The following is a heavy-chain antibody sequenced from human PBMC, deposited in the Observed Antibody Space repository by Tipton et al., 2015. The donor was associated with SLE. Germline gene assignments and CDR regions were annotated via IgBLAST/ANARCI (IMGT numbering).Heavy chain of an antibody. V-gene: IGHV4-34*01. CDR3: AAGIAARRGYYYYYYYMDV. D-gene: IGHD6-6*01. CDR1: GGSFSGYY. Sequence: LRLSCAVYGGSFSGYYWSWIRQPPGKGLEWIGEINHSGSTNYNPSLKSRVTISVDTSKNQFSLKLSSVTAADTAVYYCAAGIAARRGYYYYYYYMDVWGKGTTVTVSS. CDR2: INHSGST. J-gene: IGHJ6*03.